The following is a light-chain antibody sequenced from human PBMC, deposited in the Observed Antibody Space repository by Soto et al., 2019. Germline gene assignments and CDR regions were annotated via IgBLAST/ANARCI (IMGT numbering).Light chain of an antibody. J-gene: IGKJ4*02. CDR1: HSLNRN. CDR3: QHYNDWPIT. Sequence: EIAMKPSPATLSGSRGETAPLSCTASHSLNRNLTWYHQKPGQSPRLLISGISARDTGFPARFSCIRAGTEFTLTIRSLQSEDVALYYGQHYNDWPITCGGGTKVHI. V-gene: IGKV3-15*01. CDR2: GIS.